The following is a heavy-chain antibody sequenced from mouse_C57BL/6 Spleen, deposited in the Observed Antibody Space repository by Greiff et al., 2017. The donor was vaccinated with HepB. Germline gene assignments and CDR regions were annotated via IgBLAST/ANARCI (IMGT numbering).Heavy chain of an antibody. J-gene: IGHJ3*01. V-gene: IGHV1-26*01. Sequence: VQLQQSGPELVKPGASVKISCKASGYTFTDYYMNWVKQSHGKSLEWIGDINPNNGGTSYNQKFKGKATLTVDKSSSTAYMELRSLTSEDSAVYYCARLRDYDWFAYWGQGTLVTVSA. CDR2: INPNNGGT. CDR1: GYTFTDYY. CDR3: ARLRDYDWFAY. D-gene: IGHD2-4*01.